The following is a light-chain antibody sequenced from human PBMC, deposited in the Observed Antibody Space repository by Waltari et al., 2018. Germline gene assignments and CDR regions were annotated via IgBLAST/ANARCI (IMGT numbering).Light chain of an antibody. Sequence: DIQMTQSPSSLSASVGDRVTITCRASQSISSYLNWYQQKPGKAPKLLIYAASSLQSGVPSRFSGSGSGTDFTLTISSLQPEDFAVYYCQQRSNWPPRYTFGQGTKLEIK. CDR1: QSISSY. J-gene: IGKJ2*01. CDR3: QQRSNWPPRYT. V-gene: IGKV1-39*01. CDR2: AAS.